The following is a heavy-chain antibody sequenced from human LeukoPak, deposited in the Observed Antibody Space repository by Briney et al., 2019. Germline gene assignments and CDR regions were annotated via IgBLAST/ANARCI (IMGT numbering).Heavy chain of an antibody. CDR2: ISAYNGNT. J-gene: IGHJ4*02. CDR3: ARDRTVVTPELRKSGFDY. CDR1: GYTFTSYG. D-gene: IGHD4-23*01. V-gene: IGHV1-18*01. Sequence: GASVKVSCKASGYTFTSYGISWVRQAPGQGLEWMGWISAYNGNTNYAQKFQGRVTITADESTSTAYMELSSLRSEDTAVYYCARDRTVVTPELRKSGFDYWGQGTLVTVSS.